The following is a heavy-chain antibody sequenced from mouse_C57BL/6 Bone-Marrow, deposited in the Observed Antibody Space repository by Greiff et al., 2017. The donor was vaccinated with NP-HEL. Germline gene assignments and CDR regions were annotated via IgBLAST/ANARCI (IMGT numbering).Heavy chain of an antibody. Sequence: VQLQQPGAELVKPGASVKLSCKASGYTFTSYWMHWVKQRPGQGLEWIGMIHPNSGSTNYNEKFKSKATLTVDKSSSTAYMQLSSLTSEDSAVYYGARYSPQLGLYAMDYWGQGTSVTVSS. D-gene: IGHD4-1*02. CDR2: IHPNSGST. J-gene: IGHJ4*01. CDR1: GYTFTSYW. V-gene: IGHV1-64*01. CDR3: ARYSPQLGLYAMDY.